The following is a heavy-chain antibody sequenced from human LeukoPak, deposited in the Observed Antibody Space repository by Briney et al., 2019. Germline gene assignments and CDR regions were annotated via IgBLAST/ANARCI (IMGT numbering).Heavy chain of an antibody. CDR2: IYYSGST. Sequence: SETLSFTCTVAGGSISSSSYYWGWIRQPPGKGLEWIGSIYYSGSTYYNPSLKSRVTISVDTSKNQFSLKLSSVTAADTAVYYCARLYGGNSFYYYYYMDVWGKGTTVTVSS. V-gene: IGHV4-39*01. CDR1: GGSISSSSYY. D-gene: IGHD4-23*01. J-gene: IGHJ6*03. CDR3: ARLYGGNSFYYYYYMDV.